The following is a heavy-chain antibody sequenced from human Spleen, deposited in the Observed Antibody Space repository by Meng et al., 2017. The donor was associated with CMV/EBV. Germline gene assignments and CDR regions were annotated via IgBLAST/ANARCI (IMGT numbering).Heavy chain of an antibody. Sequence: CRASGHTFTEYEHHWVRQAPGRGVEWMGRRNPKTGDKKYEKKFQGRVAMTRDTSITSAYVELRGLMSDETDVYYCERSGEWLFWFDSWGQGTLVTVYS. CDR2: RNPKTGDK. V-gene: IGHV1-2*05. J-gene: IGHJ5*01. D-gene: IGHD3-16*01. CDR1: GHTFTEYE. CDR3: ERSGEWLFWFDS.